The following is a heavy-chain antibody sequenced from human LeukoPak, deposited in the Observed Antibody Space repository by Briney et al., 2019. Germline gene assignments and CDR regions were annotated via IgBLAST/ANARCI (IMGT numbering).Heavy chain of an antibody. V-gene: IGHV4-34*01. CDR3: GRGLDRGRGGGMFFGWLYTEHNWFDP. CDR2: INHSGST. CDR1: GGSFSGYY. J-gene: IGHJ5*02. D-gene: IGHD3/OR15-3a*01. Sequence: SETLSLTCAVYGGSFSGYYWSWIRQPPGKGLEWIGEINHSGSTNYNPSLKSRVTISVDTSKNQFSLKLSSVTAADTAVYYCGRGLDRGRGGGMFFGWLYTEHNWFDPWGQGTLVTVSS.